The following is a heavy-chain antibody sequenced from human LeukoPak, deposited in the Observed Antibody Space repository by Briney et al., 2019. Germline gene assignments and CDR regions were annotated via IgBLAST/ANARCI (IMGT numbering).Heavy chain of an antibody. D-gene: IGHD4-23*01. Sequence: GGSLRLSCAASGFTFSSYGMTWVRQAPGKGLEWVSYISSSSSTIYYADSVKGRFTISRDNAKNSLYLQMNSLRAEDTAVYYCANLLRWEPYWGQGTLVTVSS. J-gene: IGHJ4*02. CDR3: ANLLRWEPY. CDR2: ISSSSSTI. CDR1: GFTFSSYG. V-gene: IGHV3-48*01.